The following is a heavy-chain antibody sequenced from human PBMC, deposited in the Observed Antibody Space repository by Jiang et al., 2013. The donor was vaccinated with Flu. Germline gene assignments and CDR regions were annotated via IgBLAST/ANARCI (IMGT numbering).Heavy chain of an antibody. D-gene: IGHD2-15*01. Sequence: TLSLTCTVSGGSISSSSYYWGWIRQPPGKGLEWIGSIYYSGSTYYNPSLKSRVTISVDTSKNQFSLKLSSVTAADTAVYYCARHEGGINCSGGSCYSTRSSSFDYWGQGTLVTVSS. CDR2: IYYSGST. CDR3: ARHEGGINCSGGSCYSTRSSSFDY. J-gene: IGHJ4*02. CDR1: GGSISSSSYY. V-gene: IGHV4-39*01.